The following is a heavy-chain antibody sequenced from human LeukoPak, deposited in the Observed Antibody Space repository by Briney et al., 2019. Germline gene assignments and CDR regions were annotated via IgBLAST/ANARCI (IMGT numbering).Heavy chain of an antibody. CDR2: INHSGST. J-gene: IGHJ4*02. D-gene: IGHD6-19*01. V-gene: IGHV4-34*01. CDR3: ARGAAHSSGHDY. CDR1: GGSFSGYY. Sequence: SETLSLTCAVYGGSFSGYYWSWIRQPPGKGLEWIGEINHSGSTNYNPSLKSRVTISVDASKNQFSLKLSSLTAADTAVYYCARGAAHSSGHDYWGQGTLVTVSS.